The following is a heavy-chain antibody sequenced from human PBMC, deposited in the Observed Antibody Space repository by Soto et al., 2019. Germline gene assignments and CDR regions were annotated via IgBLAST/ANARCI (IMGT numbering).Heavy chain of an antibody. D-gene: IGHD6-19*01. Sequence: GGSLRLSCAASGFTFSSYGMHWVRQAPGKGLEWVAVIWYDGSNKYYADSVKGRFTISRDNSKNTLYLQMNSLRAEDTAVYYCAREKQWLVSRPRDYYGMDVWGQGTTVTVSS. CDR3: AREKQWLVSRPRDYYGMDV. CDR1: GFTFSSYG. V-gene: IGHV3-33*01. CDR2: IWYDGSNK. J-gene: IGHJ6*02.